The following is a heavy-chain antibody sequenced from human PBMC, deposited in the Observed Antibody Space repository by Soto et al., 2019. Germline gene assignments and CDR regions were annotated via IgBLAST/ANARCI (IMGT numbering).Heavy chain of an antibody. CDR1: GFTFDDYA. V-gene: IGHV3-9*01. J-gene: IGHJ5*02. Sequence: EVQLVEPGGCLVQPGRSLRLSCAASGFTFDDYAMHWVRQAPGQGLEWVSGVRWNSGSICYADSVKGRFTISRDNAKNSLYLQMNSLRAEDTALYYGAKDKSHLVMLHWFDPWGQGTLVTVSS. CDR3: AKDKSHLVMLHWFDP. CDR2: VRWNSGSI. D-gene: IGHD3-16*01.